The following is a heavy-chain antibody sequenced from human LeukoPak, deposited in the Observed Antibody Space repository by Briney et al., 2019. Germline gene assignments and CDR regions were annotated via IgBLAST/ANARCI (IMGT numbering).Heavy chain of an antibody. CDR2: ISAYNGNT. V-gene: IGHV1-18*01. CDR1: GYTFTSYG. Sequence: GASVKVSCKASGYTFTSYGISWVRQAPGQGLEWMGWISAYNGNTNYAQKLQGRVTMTTDTSTSTAYMELRSLRSDDTAVYYCAREIVVVPAAMEKYYYYGTDVWGQGTTVTVSS. D-gene: IGHD2-2*01. CDR3: AREIVVVPAAMEKYYYYGTDV. J-gene: IGHJ6*02.